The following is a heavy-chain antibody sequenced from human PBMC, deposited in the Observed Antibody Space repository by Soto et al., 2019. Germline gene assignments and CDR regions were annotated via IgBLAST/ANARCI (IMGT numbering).Heavy chain of an antibody. CDR1: GYTFTSYD. CDR2: MNPNSGNT. J-gene: IGHJ5*02. CDR3: AREGIAAAGDNWFDP. D-gene: IGHD6-13*01. V-gene: IGHV1-8*01. Sequence: ASVKVSCKASGYTFTSYDINWVRQATGQGLEWMGWMNPNSGNTGYAQKFQGRVTMTRNTSISTAYMELSSLRSEDTAVYYCAREGIAAAGDNWFDPWGQGTLVTVSS.